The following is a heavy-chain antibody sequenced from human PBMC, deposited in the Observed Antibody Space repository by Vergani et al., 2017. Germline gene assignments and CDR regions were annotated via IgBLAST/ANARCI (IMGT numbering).Heavy chain of an antibody. J-gene: IGHJ4*02. Sequence: EVQLVESGGGLVKPGGSLRLSCAASGFTFSSYSMNWVRQAPGKGLEWVSSISSSSSYIYYADSVKGRFTISRDNAKNSLYLQMNSLRAEDTAVYYCAKDLTTVFDYWGQGTLVTVSS. D-gene: IGHD4-17*01. V-gene: IGHV3-21*01. CDR1: GFTFSSYS. CDR2: ISSSSSYI. CDR3: AKDLTTVFDY.